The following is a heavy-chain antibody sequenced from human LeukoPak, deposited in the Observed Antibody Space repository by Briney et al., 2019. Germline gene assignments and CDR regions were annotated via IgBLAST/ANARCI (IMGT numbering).Heavy chain of an antibody. CDR3: ARVNSRGPYYYYYGMDV. CDR1: RYTFTGYA. D-gene: IGHD6-13*01. CDR2: INAGNGNT. Sequence: ASVKVSCKASRYTFTGYAMHWVRQAPGQRLEWMGWINAGNGNTKYSQKFQGRVTITRDTSASTAYMELSSLRSEDTAVYYCARVNSRGPYYYYYGMDVWGQGTTVTVSS. J-gene: IGHJ6*02. V-gene: IGHV1-3*01.